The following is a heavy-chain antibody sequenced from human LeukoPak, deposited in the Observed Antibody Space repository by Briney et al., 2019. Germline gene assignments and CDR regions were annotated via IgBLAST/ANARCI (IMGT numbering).Heavy chain of an antibody. CDR2: ISYDGSNK. CDR3: ARAAPGYFDY. J-gene: IGHJ4*02. V-gene: IGHV3-30*04. Sequence: GGSLRLSCAASGFTFSSYAMHWVRQAPGKGLEWVAVISYDGSNKYYADSVKGRFTISRDNSKNTLYLQMNSLRAEDTAVYYCARAAPGYFDYWGQGTLVTVSS. CDR1: GFTFSSYA.